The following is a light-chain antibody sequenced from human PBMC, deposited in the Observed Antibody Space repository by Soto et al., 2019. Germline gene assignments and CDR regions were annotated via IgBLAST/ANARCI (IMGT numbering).Light chain of an antibody. CDR3: QQYNTWHPKMA. J-gene: IGKJ1*01. Sequence: VVTQSPATLSVFPGETATLSCRASQSVSSDLAWYQQRPGQAPRLLIYGASTRATGIPARFRGSGSGTEFRRNISSLQYDDFATYYCQQYNTWHPKMAFGRGTKVEIK. CDR1: QSVSSD. CDR2: GAS. V-gene: IGKV3-15*01.